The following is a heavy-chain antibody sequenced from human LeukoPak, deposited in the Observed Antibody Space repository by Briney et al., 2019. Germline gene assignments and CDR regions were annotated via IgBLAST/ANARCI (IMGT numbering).Heavy chain of an antibody. J-gene: IGHJ2*01. CDR3: ARAGVYQRNWYFDL. D-gene: IGHD2-8*01. V-gene: IGHV4-4*07. CDR2: IYTSGST. CDR1: GGSISSYY. Sequence: SETLSLTCTVSGGSISSYYWSWIRQPAGKGLEWIGRIYTSGSTNYNPSLKSRVTMSVDTSKNQFPLKLSSVTAADTAVYYCARAGVYQRNWYFDLWGRGTLVTVSS.